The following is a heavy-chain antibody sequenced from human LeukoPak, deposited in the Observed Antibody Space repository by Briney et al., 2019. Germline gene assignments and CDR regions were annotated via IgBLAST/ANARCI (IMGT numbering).Heavy chain of an antibody. Sequence: GGSLRLSCAASGFTFSSYSMSWVRQAPGKGLEWVSSISGSGGRIDYADSVKGRFTISRDNSKNTLSLQMNSLTAEDTAVYYCTKNPRLEGWIYFDSWGQGILVTVSS. CDR2: ISGSGGRI. V-gene: IGHV3-23*01. CDR3: TKNPRLEGWIYFDS. CDR1: GFTFSSYS. D-gene: IGHD1-1*01. J-gene: IGHJ4*02.